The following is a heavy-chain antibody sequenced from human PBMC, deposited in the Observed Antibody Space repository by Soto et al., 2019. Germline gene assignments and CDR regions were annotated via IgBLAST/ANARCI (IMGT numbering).Heavy chain of an antibody. Sequence: QVQLLESGPGLLKPSGTLSLTCTVSGDSMSSSNWWNWVRQPPGKGLEWIGEANHSARTNYNPSLKSRVTISVDRSQNHFSLQLTSVTAADTAVYYCARSEATALDYWGQATLVT. CDR2: ANHSART. J-gene: IGHJ4*02. V-gene: IGHV4-4*02. CDR1: GDSMSSSNW. CDR3: ARSEATALDY.